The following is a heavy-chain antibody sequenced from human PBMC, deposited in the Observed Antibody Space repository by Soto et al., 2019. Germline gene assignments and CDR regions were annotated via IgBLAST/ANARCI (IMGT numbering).Heavy chain of an antibody. CDR2: IIPIPGTA. D-gene: IGHD2-2*01. CDR3: ARSQGSSTSLEIYYYYYYGMDV. CDR1: GGTFGSYA. Sequence: QVQLVQSGAEVKKPGSSVKVSCKASGGTFGSYAISWVRQAPGQGLEWMGGIIPIPGTANYAQKFQGRVPTAADESTSTAYMELSSLRSEDTAVYYCARSQGSSTSLEIYYYYYYGMDVWGQGTTVTVSS. J-gene: IGHJ6*02. V-gene: IGHV1-69*01.